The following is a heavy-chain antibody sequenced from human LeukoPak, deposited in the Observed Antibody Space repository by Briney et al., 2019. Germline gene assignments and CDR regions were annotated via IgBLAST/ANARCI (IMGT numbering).Heavy chain of an antibody. CDR3: ARQLGDNNWFDP. CDR1: GGSISSYY. Sequence: SETPSLTCTVSGGSISSYYWSWIRQPPGKGLEWIGYIYYSGSTNYNPSLKSRVTISVDTSKNQFSLKLSSVTAADTAVYYCARQLGDNNWFDPWGQGTLVTVSS. D-gene: IGHD2-21*01. CDR2: IYYSGST. J-gene: IGHJ5*02. V-gene: IGHV4-59*08.